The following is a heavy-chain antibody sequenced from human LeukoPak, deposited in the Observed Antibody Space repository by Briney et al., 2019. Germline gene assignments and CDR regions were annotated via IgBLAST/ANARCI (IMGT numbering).Heavy chain of an antibody. V-gene: IGHV4-61*02. Sequence: SQTLSLTCTVSGGPISSGSYYWSWIRQPAGKVLEWIGRIYTSGSTNYNPSLKSRVTTSVDTSKNQFSLKLSSVTAADTAVYYCARTDDYGVSWGQGTLVTVSS. D-gene: IGHD4-17*01. CDR1: GGPISSGSYY. CDR3: ARTDDYGVS. CDR2: IYTSGST. J-gene: IGHJ4*02.